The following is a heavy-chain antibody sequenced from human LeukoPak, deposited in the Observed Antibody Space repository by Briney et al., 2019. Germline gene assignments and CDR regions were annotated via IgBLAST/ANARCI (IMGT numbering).Heavy chain of an antibody. V-gene: IGHV1-69*13. CDR2: IMPIFGTA. CDR3: ARVIGYSGYETFDY. CDR1: GGTFSRYA. D-gene: IGHD5-12*01. Sequence: SVNVSCKASGGTFSRYAISGVRPAPGQGLEWMGGIMPIFGTANYAQKFQGRVTITADESTSTAYMELSSLRSEDTAVYYCARVIGYSGYETFDYWGQGTLVTVSS. J-gene: IGHJ4*02.